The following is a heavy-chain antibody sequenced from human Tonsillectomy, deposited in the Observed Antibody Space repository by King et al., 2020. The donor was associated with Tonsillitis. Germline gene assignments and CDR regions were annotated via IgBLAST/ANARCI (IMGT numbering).Heavy chain of an antibody. CDR3: ARGSNIAAAGTGYYFDY. V-gene: IGHV4-59*01. D-gene: IGHD6-13*01. J-gene: IGHJ4*02. CDR1: GGPISSYY. CDR2: IYDSGST. Sequence: QLQESGPGLVKPSETLSLTCTVPGGPISSYYWSWIRQPPGKGLEWIGYIYDSGSTNYNPSLKRRGTISVDTSKKQLSLKLSSVTAADTAVYYCARGSNIAAAGTGYYFDYWAREPWSPSPQ.